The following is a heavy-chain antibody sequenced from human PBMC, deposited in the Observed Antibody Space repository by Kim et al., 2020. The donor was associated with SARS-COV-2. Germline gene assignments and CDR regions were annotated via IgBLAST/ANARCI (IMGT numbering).Heavy chain of an antibody. CDR2: IYYSGST. V-gene: IGHV4-39*07. J-gene: IGHJ2*01. CDR1: GGSISSSSYY. Sequence: SETLSLTCTVSGGSISSSSYYWGWIRQPPGKGLEWIGSIYYSGSTYYNPSLKSRVTISVDTSKNQFSLKLSSVTAADTAVYYCARDRRYYDYVWGSYRYGWYFDLWGRGTLVTVSS. CDR3: ARDRRYYDYVWGSYRYGWYFDL. D-gene: IGHD3-16*02.